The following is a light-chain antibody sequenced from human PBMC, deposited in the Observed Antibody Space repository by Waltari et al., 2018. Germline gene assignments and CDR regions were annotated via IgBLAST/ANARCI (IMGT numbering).Light chain of an antibody. CDR3: QQSYSTPRT. CDR2: AAS. J-gene: IGKJ1*01. Sequence: TCRASQSNTSHLNWCQQKPGKAPKLLIYAASRLQSGVPSRFSGSGSRTHFSRTISRLQPEDFATYYCQQSYSTPRTFGQGTKVEIK. CDR1: QSNTSH. V-gene: IGKV1-39*01.